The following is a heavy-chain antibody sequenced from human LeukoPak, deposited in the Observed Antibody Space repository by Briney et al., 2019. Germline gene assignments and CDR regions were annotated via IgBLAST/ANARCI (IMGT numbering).Heavy chain of an antibody. Sequence: SVKVSCKASGGTFSSYAISWVRQAPGQGLEWMGGIIPIFGTANYAQKFQGRVTITTDESTSTAYMELSSLRSEDTAVYYCARDGGPSGHGNYWGQGTLVTVSS. J-gene: IGHJ4*02. D-gene: IGHD5-12*01. CDR1: GGTFSSYA. V-gene: IGHV1-69*05. CDR3: ARDGGPSGHGNY. CDR2: IIPIFGTA.